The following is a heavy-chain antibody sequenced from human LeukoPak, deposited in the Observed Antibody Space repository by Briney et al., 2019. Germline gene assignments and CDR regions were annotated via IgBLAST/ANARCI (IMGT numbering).Heavy chain of an antibody. V-gene: IGHV3-48*03. CDR3: ASPAVAGTLWGDLLGYYFDY. CDR2: ISSSGSTI. Sequence: PGGSLRLSCAASGFTFSRYEMNWVRLAPGKGPEWVSYISSSGSTIYYAASVNGRVTFARDNAKNSLYLQKNHQRAEDTAVYYCASPAVAGTLWGDLLGYYFDYWGQGTLVTVSS. CDR1: GFTFSRYE. D-gene: IGHD6-19*01. J-gene: IGHJ4*02.